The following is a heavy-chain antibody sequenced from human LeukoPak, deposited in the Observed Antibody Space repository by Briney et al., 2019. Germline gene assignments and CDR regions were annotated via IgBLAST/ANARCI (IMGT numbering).Heavy chain of an antibody. V-gene: IGHV4-59*11. CDR3: ARGGASSRYFAY. D-gene: IGHD3-16*01. J-gene: IGHJ4*02. CDR2: ISHSGTT. Sequence: SETLSLTCTVSGGSHTDRYWSWIRQPPGRALEWIGWISHSGTTNYSPSLNSRVTLSVDTSKNQFSLSLTSVTAADTAVYFCARGGASSRYFAYWGQGILVTVSS. CDR1: GGSHTDRY.